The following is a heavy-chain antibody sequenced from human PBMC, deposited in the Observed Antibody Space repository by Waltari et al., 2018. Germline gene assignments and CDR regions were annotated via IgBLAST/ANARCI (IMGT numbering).Heavy chain of an antibody. Sequence: QVQLQESGPGLVKPSETLSPPCPFPGGPIISPFWSWIRQPPGKGLEWIGYIYYSGSTNYNPSLKSRVTISVDTSKNQFSLKLSSVTAADTAVYYCARGRGGFDPWGQGTLVTVSS. V-gene: IGHV4-59*11. CDR1: GGPIISPF. J-gene: IGHJ5*02. CDR3: ARGRGGFDP. D-gene: IGHD3-16*01. CDR2: IYYSGST.